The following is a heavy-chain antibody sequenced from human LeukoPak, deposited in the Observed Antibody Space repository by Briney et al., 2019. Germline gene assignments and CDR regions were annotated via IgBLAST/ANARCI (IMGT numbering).Heavy chain of an antibody. Sequence: GGSLRLSCAASGFTFSAHGMHWVRQAPGKGLEWVAYIRHDGNNQQYVDSVKGRFTISRDNSKNMLYLQMNSLRVEDTAVYYCAIDFWSGYSDYWGEGTLVTVSS. D-gene: IGHD3-3*01. CDR2: IRHDGNNQ. V-gene: IGHV3-30*02. CDR1: GFTFSAHG. CDR3: AIDFWSGYSDY. J-gene: IGHJ4*02.